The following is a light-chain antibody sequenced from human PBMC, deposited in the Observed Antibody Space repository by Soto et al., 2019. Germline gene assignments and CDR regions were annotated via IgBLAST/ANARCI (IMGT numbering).Light chain of an antibody. J-gene: IGKJ1*01. V-gene: IGKV3-15*01. CDR1: QSISNN. CDR2: SAF. Sequence: EIVLPQSPATLSLSPGERATLSCRASQSISNNLAWYQQKPGQAPRLVIYSAFTRATGIPARFSGSGSGTEFTLTISSLQSEDFAVYYCQQYNKWPPWTVGQGTKVDIK. CDR3: QQYNKWPPWT.